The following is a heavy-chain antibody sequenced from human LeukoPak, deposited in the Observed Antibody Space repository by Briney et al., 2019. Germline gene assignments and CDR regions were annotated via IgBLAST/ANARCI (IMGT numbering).Heavy chain of an antibody. D-gene: IGHD4-17*01. CDR2: ISGSGDTT. J-gene: IGHJ4*02. CDR3: AKEDRGLYGAFDY. CDR1: GFSFSSNA. V-gene: IGHV3-23*01. Sequence: GGSLRLSCAASGFSFSSNAMSWVRQAPGKGLEWVSSISGSGDTTYYADSVKGRFTISRDNSKNTLFLQMNSLRAEDTAVYYCAKEDRGLYGAFDYWGQGTLVTASS.